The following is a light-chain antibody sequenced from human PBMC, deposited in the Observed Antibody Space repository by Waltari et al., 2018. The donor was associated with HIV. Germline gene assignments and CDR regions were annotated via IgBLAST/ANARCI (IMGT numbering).Light chain of an antibody. V-gene: IGLV2-11*01. Sequence: QSALTQPRSVSGSPGQSVTISCTGPSSDLGYFDYVSWYQQFPGKAPKVIIYEVNQRPSGVPDRFTGSKSGITASLTISGLQGEDEADYYCCSYAGAYTYVFGTGTKVTVL. CDR2: EVN. J-gene: IGLJ1*01. CDR1: SSDLGYFDY. CDR3: CSYAGAYTYV.